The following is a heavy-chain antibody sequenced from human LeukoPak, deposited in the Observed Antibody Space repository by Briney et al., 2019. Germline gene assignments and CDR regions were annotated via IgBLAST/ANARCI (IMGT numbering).Heavy chain of an antibody. CDR2: IYPGDSDT. CDR3: ARPRYSSSAAPGYYFGY. CDR1: GYSFTSYW. V-gene: IGHV5-51*01. J-gene: IGHJ4*02. Sequence: GESLKISCKGSGYSFTSYWIGWVRQMPGKGLEWMGIIYPGDSDTRYSPSFQGQVTISTDKSISTAYLQWSSLKASDTAMYYCARPRYSSSAAPGYYFGYWGQGTLVTVSS. D-gene: IGHD6-6*01.